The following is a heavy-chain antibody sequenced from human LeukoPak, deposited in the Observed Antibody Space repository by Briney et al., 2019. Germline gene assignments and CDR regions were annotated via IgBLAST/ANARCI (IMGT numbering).Heavy chain of an antibody. Sequence: GGSLRLSCAASGFTFSSYGMHWVRQAPGKGLEWVAFIRYDGSNKYYADSVKGRFTISRDNSKNTLYLQMNSLRAEDTAVYYCAKDRLSGSYDAGAFDIWGQGTMVTVSS. CDR2: IRYDGSNK. CDR1: GFTFSSYG. V-gene: IGHV3-30*02. CDR3: AKDRLSGSYDAGAFDI. D-gene: IGHD1-26*01. J-gene: IGHJ3*02.